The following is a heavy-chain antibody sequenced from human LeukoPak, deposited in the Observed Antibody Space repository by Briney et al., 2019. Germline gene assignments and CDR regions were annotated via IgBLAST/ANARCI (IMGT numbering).Heavy chain of an antibody. J-gene: IGHJ3*02. CDR3: ARDQTAAGAFDI. CDR2: IYDGGRT. V-gene: IGHV3-53*01. Sequence: GGSLRLSCAASGFSVGSSYLSWFRQAPGKGLEWVSVIYDGGRTYYADSVKGRFTISRDNSKNALYLEMNNLRAEDTAMYYCARDQTAAGAFDIWGQGTMVTVSS. CDR1: GFSVGSSY. D-gene: IGHD6-13*01.